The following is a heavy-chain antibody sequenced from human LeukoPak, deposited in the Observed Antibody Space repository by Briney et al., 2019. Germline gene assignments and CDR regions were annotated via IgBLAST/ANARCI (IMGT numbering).Heavy chain of an antibody. CDR3: AEASSVVPAARDYYYYMDV. CDR1: GGTFSSYA. D-gene: IGHD2-2*01. J-gene: IGHJ6*03. Sequence: SVKVSCKASGGTFSSYAISWVRQAPGQGLEWMGRIIPILGIANYAQKFQGRVTITADESTSTAYMELSSLRSEDTAVYYCAEASSVVPAARDYYYYMDVWGKGTTVTVSS. CDR2: IIPILGIA. V-gene: IGHV1-69*04.